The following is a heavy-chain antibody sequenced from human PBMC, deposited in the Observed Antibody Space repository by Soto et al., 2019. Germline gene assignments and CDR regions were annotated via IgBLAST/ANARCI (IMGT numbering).Heavy chain of an antibody. CDR3: AKDSYYGSGTALDY. J-gene: IGHJ4*02. CDR1: GFTFDDYA. V-gene: IGHV3-9*01. CDR2: ISWNSGSI. Sequence: GGSLRLSCAASGFTFDDYAMHWVRQAPGKGLEWVSGISWNSGSIGYADSVKGRFTISRDNAKNSLYLQMSSLRAEDTALYYCAKDSYYGSGTALDYWGQGTLVTVS. D-gene: IGHD3-10*01.